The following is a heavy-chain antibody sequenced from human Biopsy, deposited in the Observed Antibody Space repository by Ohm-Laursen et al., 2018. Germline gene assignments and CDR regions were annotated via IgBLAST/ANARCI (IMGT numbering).Heavy chain of an antibody. V-gene: IGHV1-2*02. CDR1: EGTFSNYG. CDR3: AKGQDLRGGAEYFQH. CDR2: INPHSGTT. J-gene: IGHJ1*01. D-gene: IGHD2-15*01. Sequence: SSVKVSCKVPEGTFSNYGVNWVRQVPGQGLEWMGWINPHSGTTKFAQDFQGRVTMTRDTSITTAYMELRRLRSDDTAVYYCAKGQDLRGGAEYFQHWGQGTLVIVSS.